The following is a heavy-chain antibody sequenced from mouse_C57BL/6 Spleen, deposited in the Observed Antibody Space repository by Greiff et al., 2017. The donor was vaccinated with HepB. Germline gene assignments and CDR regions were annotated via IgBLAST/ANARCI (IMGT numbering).Heavy chain of an antibody. D-gene: IGHD4-1*01. CDR3: TRNWEVWYFDV. Sequence: EVKVEESGGGLVQPGGSMKLSCAASGFTFSDAWMDWVRQSPEKGLEWVAEIRNKANNHATYYAESVKGRFTISRDAYKSRVYLQMNSLRAEDTGIYYCTRNWEVWYFDVWGTGTTVTVSS. CDR1: GFTFSDAW. J-gene: IGHJ1*03. V-gene: IGHV6-6*01. CDR2: IRNKANNHAT.